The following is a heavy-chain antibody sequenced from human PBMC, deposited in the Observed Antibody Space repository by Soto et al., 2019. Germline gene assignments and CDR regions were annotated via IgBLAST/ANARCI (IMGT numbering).Heavy chain of an antibody. CDR3: ARGPYSSSSLSFDY. CDR1: GFSVCRYE. J-gene: IGHJ4*02. CDR2: IDTAGDT. V-gene: IGHV3-13*01. Sequence: GGSLRLSCAACGFSVCRYEMHGVCQGTGKGLEWVSGIDTAGDTYYPGSVKGRFSISRENAKNSLYLQMNSLRAEDTAVYYCARGPYSSSSLSFDYWGQGTLVTVSS. D-gene: IGHD6-6*01.